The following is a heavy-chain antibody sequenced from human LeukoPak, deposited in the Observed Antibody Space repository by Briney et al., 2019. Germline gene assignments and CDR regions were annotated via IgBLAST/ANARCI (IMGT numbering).Heavy chain of an antibody. CDR3: ARVGGRYYDSSGYYYVGY. V-gene: IGHV4-31*03. CDR2: IYYSGST. J-gene: IGHJ4*02. Sequence: PSQTLSLTCTVSGGSISSGGYYWSWIRQHLGKGLEWIGYIYYSGSTYYNPSLKSRVTISVDTSKNQFSLKLSSVTAADTAVYYCARVGGRYYDSSGYYYVGYWGQGTLVTVSS. CDR1: GGSISSGGYY. D-gene: IGHD3-22*01.